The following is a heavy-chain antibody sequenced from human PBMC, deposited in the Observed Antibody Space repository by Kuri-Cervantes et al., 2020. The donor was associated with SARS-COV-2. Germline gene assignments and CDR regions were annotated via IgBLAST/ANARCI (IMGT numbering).Heavy chain of an antibody. CDR3: ARLDDFWSGYSYYYYYGMDV. CDR1: GFTFSDYY. V-gene: IGHV3-23*01. J-gene: IGHJ6*02. D-gene: IGHD3-3*01. Sequence: GESLKISCAASGFTFSDYYMSWVRQAPGKGLEWVSAISGSGGSTYYADSVKGRFTISRDNSKNTLYLQMNSPRAEDTAVYYCARLDDFWSGYSYYYYYGMDVWGQGTTVTVSS. CDR2: ISGSGGST.